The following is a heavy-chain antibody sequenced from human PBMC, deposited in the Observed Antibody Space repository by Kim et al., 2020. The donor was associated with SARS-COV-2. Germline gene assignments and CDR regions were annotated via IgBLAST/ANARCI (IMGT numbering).Heavy chain of an antibody. D-gene: IGHD4-17*01. J-gene: IGHJ6*02. Sequence: SETLSLTCTVSGGSISSSSYYWGWIRQPPGKGLEWIGSIYYSGSTYYNPSLKSRVTISVDTSKNQFSLKLSSVTAADTAVYYCARHGLCYGDSGEMDVWGQGTTVTVSS. CDR3: ARHGLCYGDSGEMDV. V-gene: IGHV4-39*01. CDR2: IYYSGST. CDR1: GGSISSSSYY.